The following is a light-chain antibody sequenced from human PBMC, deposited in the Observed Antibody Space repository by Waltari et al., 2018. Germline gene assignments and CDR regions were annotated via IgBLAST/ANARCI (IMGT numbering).Light chain of an antibody. J-gene: IGKJ4*01. V-gene: IGKV3-11*01. CDR1: QSVSSY. CDR2: DAS. CDR3: QQRSSWLT. Sequence: EIVLTQSPATLSLSPGERATLSCRASQSVSSYLAWYQQKPGQAPRLLLYDASNRATGIPARFSGSGSGTDFTLTISSLEPEDFAVYYCQQRSSWLTFGGGTMVEIK.